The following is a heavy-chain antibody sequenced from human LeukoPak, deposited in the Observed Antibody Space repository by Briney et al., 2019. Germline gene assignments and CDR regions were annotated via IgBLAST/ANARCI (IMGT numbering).Heavy chain of an antibody. D-gene: IGHD6-13*01. V-gene: IGHV4-39*01. Sequence: KPSETLSPTCTVSGGSISSSSYYWGWIRQPPGKGLEWIGSIYYSGSTYYNPSLKSRVTISVDTSKNQFSLKLSSVTAADTAVYYCARLGAAAGRAGKWFDPWGQGTLVTVSS. CDR2: IYYSGST. CDR3: ARLGAAAGRAGKWFDP. J-gene: IGHJ5*02. CDR1: GGSISSSSYY.